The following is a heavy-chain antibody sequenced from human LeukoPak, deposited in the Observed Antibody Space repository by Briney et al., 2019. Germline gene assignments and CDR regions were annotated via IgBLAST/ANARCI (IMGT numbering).Heavy chain of an antibody. V-gene: IGHV4-39*07. Sequence: SETLSLTCTVSGGSISSSSYYWGWIRQPPGKGLEWIGEINHSGSTNYNPSLKSRVTISVDTSKNQFSLKLSSVTAADTAVYYCARGRIPLDAFDIWGQGTMVTVSS. D-gene: IGHD1-14*01. CDR1: GGSISSSSYY. CDR3: ARGRIPLDAFDI. CDR2: INHSGST. J-gene: IGHJ3*02.